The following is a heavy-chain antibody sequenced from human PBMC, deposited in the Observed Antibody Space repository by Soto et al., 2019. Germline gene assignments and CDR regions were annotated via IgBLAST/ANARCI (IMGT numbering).Heavy chain of an antibody. D-gene: IGHD1-26*01. CDR3: ALRKTGSYFDY. CDR1: GFTLNKFP. Sequence: GGSLRLSCVASGFTLNKFPTHWVRQAPGKGLEWVSGISGSTYYRDSVKGRFTISRDNSKNTLYLQMDSLRAEDTAVYHCALRKTGSYFDYWGQGTLVTVSS. V-gene: IGHV3-23*01. J-gene: IGHJ4*02. CDR2: ISGST.